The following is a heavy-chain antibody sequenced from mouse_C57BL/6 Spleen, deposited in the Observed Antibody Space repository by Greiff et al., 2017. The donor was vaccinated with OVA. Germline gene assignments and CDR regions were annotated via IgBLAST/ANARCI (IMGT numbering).Heavy chain of an antibody. CDR2: IRNKANGYTT. CDR1: GFTFTDYY. V-gene: IGHV7-3*01. CDR3: ARLDGNYAWFAY. Sequence: EVKLMESGGGLVQPGGSLSLSCAASGFTFTDYYMSWVRQPPGKALEWLGFIRNKANGYTTEYSASVKGRFTISRDNSQSILYLQMNALRAEDSATYYCARLDGNYAWFAYWGQGTLVTVSA. D-gene: IGHD2-1*01. J-gene: IGHJ3*01.